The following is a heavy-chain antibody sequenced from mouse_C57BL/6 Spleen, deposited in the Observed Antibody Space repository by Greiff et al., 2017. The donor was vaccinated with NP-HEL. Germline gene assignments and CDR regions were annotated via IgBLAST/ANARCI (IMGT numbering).Heavy chain of an antibody. Sequence: QVQLQQSGAELVKPGASVKISCKASGYAFSSYWMNWVKQRPGKGLEWIGQIYPGDGDTNYNGKFKGKATLTADKSSSTAYMQLSSLTSEDSAVYFCARSETTTTVVAPSYWYFDVWGTGTTVTVSS. J-gene: IGHJ1*03. CDR3: ARSETTTTVVAPSYWYFDV. V-gene: IGHV1-80*01. D-gene: IGHD1-1*01. CDR2: IYPGDGDT. CDR1: GYAFSSYW.